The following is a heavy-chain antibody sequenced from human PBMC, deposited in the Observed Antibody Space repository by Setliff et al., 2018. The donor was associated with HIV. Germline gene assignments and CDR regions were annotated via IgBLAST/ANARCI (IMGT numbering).Heavy chain of an antibody. CDR3: ARKLRPGHGVDV. CDR1: RFDFNNYW. D-gene: IGHD3-10*01. J-gene: IGHJ6*02. Sequence: PGGSLRLSCAASRFDFNNYWMCGVRQAPGKGLEWVANIGQDGSEKNYVDSVKGRFTISRDNAKNSMDLQMNSLRAEDTAIYYCARKLRPGHGVDVWGQGTTVTVSS. V-gene: IGHV3-7*01. CDR2: IGQDGSEK.